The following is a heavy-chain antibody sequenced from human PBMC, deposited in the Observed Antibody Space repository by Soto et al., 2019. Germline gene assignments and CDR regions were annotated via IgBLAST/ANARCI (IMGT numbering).Heavy chain of an antibody. CDR3: ARDPPSDRYDREGDY. CDR2: IYHSGST. Sequence: SETLSLTCAVSGGSISSSNWWSWVRQPPGKGLEWIGEIYHSGSTNYNPSLKSRVTISVDKSKNQFSLKLSSVTAADTAVYYCARDPPSDRYDREGDYWGQGTLVTVSS. D-gene: IGHD2-21*01. J-gene: IGHJ4*02. CDR1: GGSISSSNW. V-gene: IGHV4-4*02.